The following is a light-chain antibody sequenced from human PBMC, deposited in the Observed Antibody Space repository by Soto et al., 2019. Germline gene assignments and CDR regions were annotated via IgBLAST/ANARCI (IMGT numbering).Light chain of an antibody. CDR2: KAS. J-gene: IGKJ1*01. V-gene: IGKV1-5*03. CDR1: QTISSW. CDR3: QHYNSYSEA. Sequence: DIQMTQSSSTLSGSVGDRVTITCLASQTISSWLAWYQQKPGKAPKLMIYKASTLKSGVPSRFSGSRSGTECTLTISSLQPDDVATYYCQHYNSYSEAFGQGTKVDIK.